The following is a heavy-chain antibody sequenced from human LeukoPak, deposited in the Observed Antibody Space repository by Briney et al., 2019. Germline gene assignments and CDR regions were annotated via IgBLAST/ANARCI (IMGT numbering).Heavy chain of an antibody. Sequence: ASVTVSCKVSGYTLTELSMHWVRQAPGKGREWMGGFDPEDGETIYAQKFQGRVTMTEDTSTDTAYMELSSLRSEDTAVYYCATASSDYFEGFDYWGQGTLVTVS. J-gene: IGHJ4*02. CDR3: ATASSDYFEGFDY. CDR2: FDPEDGET. V-gene: IGHV1-24*01. D-gene: IGHD4-17*01. CDR1: GYTLTELS.